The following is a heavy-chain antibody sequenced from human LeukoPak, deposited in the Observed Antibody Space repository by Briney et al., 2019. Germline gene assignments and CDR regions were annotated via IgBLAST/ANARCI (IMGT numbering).Heavy chain of an antibody. CDR2: IYYSGST. V-gene: IGHV4-30-4*07. CDR3: ARVYYSNSYDYWYFDL. J-gene: IGHJ2*01. CDR1: GGSISIGGYS. Sequence: TLSLICAVSGGSISIGGYSWSWIRQPPGKGLEWIGYIYYSGSTYYNPSLKSRVTISVDTSKNQFSLKLSSVTAADTAVYYCARVYYSNSYDYWYFDLWGRGTLVTVSS. D-gene: IGHD6-13*01.